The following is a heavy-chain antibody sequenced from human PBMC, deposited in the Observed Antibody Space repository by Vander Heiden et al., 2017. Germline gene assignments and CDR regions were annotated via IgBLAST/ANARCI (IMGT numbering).Heavy chain of an antibody. D-gene: IGHD3-22*01. J-gene: IGHJ3*02. V-gene: IGHV1-18*01. CDR2: ISAYNGNT. CDR3: ARWAEHYYDTSDSLDI. CDR1: GYTFTSSG. Sequence: QVQLVQSGAEVKRPGAAVNVSCKASGYTFTSSGISWVRQAPGQGLEWMGWISAYNGNTKYAQRLQGRVTMTTDTSTGTAYMELRSLRSDDTGAYYCARWAEHYYDTSDSLDIWGQGTMVTVSS.